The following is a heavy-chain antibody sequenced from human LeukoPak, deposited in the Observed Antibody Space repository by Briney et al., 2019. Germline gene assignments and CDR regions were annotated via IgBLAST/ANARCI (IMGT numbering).Heavy chain of an antibody. Sequence: PGGSLRLSCAASGFTFSSYAMSWVRQAPGKGLEWVSAISGSGGSTYYADSVKGRFTISRDNSKNTLYLQMNSLRAEDMAVYYCAKDLGDYYDSSGYDYWGQGTLVTVSS. CDR2: ISGSGGST. CDR1: GFTFSSYA. J-gene: IGHJ4*02. V-gene: IGHV3-23*01. D-gene: IGHD3-22*01. CDR3: AKDLGDYYDSSGYDY.